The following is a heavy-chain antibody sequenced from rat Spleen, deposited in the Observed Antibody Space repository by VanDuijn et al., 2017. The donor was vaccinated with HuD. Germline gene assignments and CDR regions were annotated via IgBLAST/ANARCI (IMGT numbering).Heavy chain of an antibody. V-gene: IGHV2-1*01. CDR2: IWSGGGT. CDR1: GFSLTDNS. J-gene: IGHJ2*01. Sequence: QVQLKESGPGLVQPSQTLSLTCIVSGFSLTDNSVHWLRQPPGKGLEWMGGIWSGGGTDYNSALKSRLSVSRDTSKSQVLLKMNSLQTEDTAMYFCARNAKYYYDGSYYYVHFDYWGQGVMVTVSS. CDR3: ARNAKYYYDGSYYYVHFDY. D-gene: IGHD1-12*02.